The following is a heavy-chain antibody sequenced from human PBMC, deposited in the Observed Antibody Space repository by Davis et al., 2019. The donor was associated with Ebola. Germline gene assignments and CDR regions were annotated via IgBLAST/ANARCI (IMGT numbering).Heavy chain of an antibody. Sequence: SVKVSCKASGYTFTSYYMHWVRQAPGQGLEWMGGIIPIFGTANYAQKFQGRVTITADESTSTAYMELSSLRSEDTAVYYCARGPRNRYYYYYMDVWGKGTTVTVSS. V-gene: IGHV1-69*13. J-gene: IGHJ6*03. CDR3: ARGPRNRYYYYYMDV. CDR1: GYTFTSYY. CDR2: IIPIFGTA.